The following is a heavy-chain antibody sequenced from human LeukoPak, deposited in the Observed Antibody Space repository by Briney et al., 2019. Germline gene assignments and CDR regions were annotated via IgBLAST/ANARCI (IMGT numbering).Heavy chain of an antibody. CDR3: ARALGYGPFDY. J-gene: IGHJ4*02. Sequence: SETLSLTCTVSGGSISSYYWSWIRQPPGKGLEWIGYIYYSGSTNYNPSLKSRVTISVDTSKNQFSLKLSSVTAADTAAYYCARALGYGPFDYWGQGTLVTVSS. CDR1: GGSISSYY. V-gene: IGHV4-59*01. D-gene: IGHD5-12*01. CDR2: IYYSGST.